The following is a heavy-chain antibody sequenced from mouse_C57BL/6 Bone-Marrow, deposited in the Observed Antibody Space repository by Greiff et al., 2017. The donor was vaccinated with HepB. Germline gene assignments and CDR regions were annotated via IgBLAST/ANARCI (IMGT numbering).Heavy chain of an antibody. Sequence: VQLQQPGAELVKPGASVKMSCKASGYTFTSYWITWVKQRPGQGLEWIGDIYPGSGSTNYNDKFKSKATLTVDKSSNTTYMQLSSLTSEDSAVYYCARDLMITNYFDYWGQGTTLTVSS. CDR1: GYTFTSYW. CDR2: IYPGSGST. CDR3: ARDLMITNYFDY. J-gene: IGHJ2*01. V-gene: IGHV1-55*01. D-gene: IGHD2-4*01.